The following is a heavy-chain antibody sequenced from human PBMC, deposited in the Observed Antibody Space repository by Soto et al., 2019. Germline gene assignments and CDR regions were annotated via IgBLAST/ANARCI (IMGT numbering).Heavy chain of an antibody. CDR1: GGTFSSYA. Sequence: QVQLVQSGAEVKKPGSSVKVSCKASGGTFSSYAISWVRQAPGQGLEWMGGIIPIFGTANYAQKFQGRVTITADASTSKAYMELISLRTEETAVYYCVSTAMVYYYYYGMYVWGQGTTVTVSS. D-gene: IGHD5-18*01. CDR2: IIPIFGTA. V-gene: IGHV1-69*01. J-gene: IGHJ6*01. CDR3: VSTAMVYYYYYGMYV.